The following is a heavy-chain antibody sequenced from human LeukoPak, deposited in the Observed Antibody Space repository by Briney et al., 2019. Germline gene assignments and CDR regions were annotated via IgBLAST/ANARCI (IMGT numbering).Heavy chain of an antibody. CDR1: GGSISSYY. J-gene: IGHJ4*02. V-gene: IGHV4-4*07. CDR3: ARDGLGELSYFDY. D-gene: IGHD3-16*02. CDR2: IYTSGST. Sequence: SETLSLNCTVSGGSISSYYWSWIRQPAGQGLEWIGRIYTSGSTDYNPSLKSRVTISVDTSKNQFSLKLSSVTAADTAVYYCARDGLGELSYFDYWGQGTLVTVSS.